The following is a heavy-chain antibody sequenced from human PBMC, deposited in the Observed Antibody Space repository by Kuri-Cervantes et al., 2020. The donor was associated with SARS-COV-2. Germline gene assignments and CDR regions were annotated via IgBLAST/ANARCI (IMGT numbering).Heavy chain of an antibody. CDR3: ARGGDYSYWFDP. D-gene: IGHD4-17*01. CDR2: IYYSGST. Sequence: SETLSLTCTVSGGSISSSGYYWGWIRQPPGKGLEWIGSIYYSGSTYYNPSLKSRVTISVDTSKNQFSLKLSSVTAADTAVYYCARGGDYSYWFDPWGQGTLVTVSS. CDR1: GGSISSSGYY. V-gene: IGHV4-39*07. J-gene: IGHJ5*02.